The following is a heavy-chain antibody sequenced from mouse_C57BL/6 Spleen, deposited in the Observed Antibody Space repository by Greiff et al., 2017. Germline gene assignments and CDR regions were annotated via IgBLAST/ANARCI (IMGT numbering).Heavy chain of an antibody. Sequence: VQLQQSGAELVRPGASVTLSCKASGYTFTDYEMHWVKQTPVHGLEWIGAIDPETGGTAYNQKFKGKAILTADKSSSTAYMELRSLTSEYSAVYYCTRGSSGYGFAYWCQGTLVTVSA. J-gene: IGHJ3*01. CDR2: IDPETGGT. V-gene: IGHV1-15*01. D-gene: IGHD3-2*02. CDR1: GYTFTDYE. CDR3: TRGSSGYGFAY.